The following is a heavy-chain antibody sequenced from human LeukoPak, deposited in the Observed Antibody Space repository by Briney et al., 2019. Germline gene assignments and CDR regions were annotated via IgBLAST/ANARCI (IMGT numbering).Heavy chain of an antibody. CDR3: AREGPYVATMTGDY. CDR2: ISSSSSYI. CDR1: GFTFSSYS. J-gene: IGHJ4*02. Sequence: GSLRLSCAASGFTFSSYSMNWVRQAPGKGLEWVSSISSSSSYIYYADSVKGRFTISRDNAENSLYLQMNSLRAEDTAVYYCAREGPYVATMTGDYWGQGTLVTVSS. D-gene: IGHD5-24*01. V-gene: IGHV3-21*01.